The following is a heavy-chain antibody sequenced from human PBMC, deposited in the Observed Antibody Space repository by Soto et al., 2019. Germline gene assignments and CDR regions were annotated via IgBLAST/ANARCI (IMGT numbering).Heavy chain of an antibody. CDR3: ARSYGDSYGRYYYYGMDV. CDR1: GGTFSSYA. D-gene: IGHD5-18*01. J-gene: IGHJ6*02. CDR2: IIPIFGTT. V-gene: IGHV1-69*13. Sequence: GASVKVSCKASGGTFSSYAISWVRQAPGQGLEWMGGIIPIFGTTNSAQKFQGRVTITADESTSTAYMELSSLRSEDTAVYYCARSYGDSYGRYYYYGMDVWGQGTTVTVSS.